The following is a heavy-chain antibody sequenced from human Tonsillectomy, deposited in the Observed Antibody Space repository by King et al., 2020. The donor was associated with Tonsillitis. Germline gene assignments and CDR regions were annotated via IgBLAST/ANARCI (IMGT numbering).Heavy chain of an antibody. V-gene: IGHV1-46*01. CDR2: INPSGCST. CDR1: GYTFISYY. D-gene: IGHD2-15*01. CDR3: ARETGVAAATIRWDFDS. Sequence: QLVQSGAEVKKPGASVKVSCKASGYTFISYYMHWVRQAPGQGLEWMGIINPSGCSTTYAQKFQGRVTMTRDTSTSTVYMELSSRRSEDTAVYYCARETGVAAATIRWDFDSWGQGTLVTVSS. J-gene: IGHJ4*02.